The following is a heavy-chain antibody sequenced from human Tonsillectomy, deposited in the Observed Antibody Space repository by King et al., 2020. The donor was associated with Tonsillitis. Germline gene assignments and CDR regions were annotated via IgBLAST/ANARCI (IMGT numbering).Heavy chain of an antibody. CDR1: GFTFSTYG. Sequence: QLVQSGGGVVQPGRSLRLSCAASGFTFSTYGMHWVRQAPGKGLEWVAVISYDGSNKNYADSVKGRFTISRDNSKNTLSLQMSSLRAEDTAVYYCAKHRSGSGGRLYYGMDGWGQGTTVTVSS. CDR2: ISYDGSNK. D-gene: IGHD2-15*01. V-gene: IGHV3-30*18. J-gene: IGHJ6*02. CDR3: AKHRSGSGGRLYYGMDG.